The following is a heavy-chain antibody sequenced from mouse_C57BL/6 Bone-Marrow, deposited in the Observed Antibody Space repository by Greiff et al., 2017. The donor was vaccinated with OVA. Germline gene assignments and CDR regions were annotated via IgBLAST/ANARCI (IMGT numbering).Heavy chain of an antibody. J-gene: IGHJ3*01. CDR1: GFTFSDYY. V-gene: IGHV5-12*01. Sequence: VQLKESGGGLVQPGGSLKLSCAASGFTFSDYYMYWVRQTPEKRLEWVAYISNGGGSTYYPDTVKGRFTISRDNAKNTLYLQMSRLKSEDTAMYYCARHYDYDDWFAYWGQGTLVTVSA. CDR2: ISNGGGST. D-gene: IGHD2-4*01. CDR3: ARHYDYDDWFAY.